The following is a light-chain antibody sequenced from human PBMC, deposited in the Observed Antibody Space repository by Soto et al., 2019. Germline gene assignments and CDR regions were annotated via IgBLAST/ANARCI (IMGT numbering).Light chain of an antibody. J-gene: IGLJ3*02. CDR2: EVT. CDR3: SSHTTLITVV. V-gene: IGLV2-14*02. Sequence: QSVLTQPASVSGSPGQSITISCTGTSSDVGSYNLVSWYQQHPGKAPKLMIYEVTNRPSGVSNRFSGSKSGNTASLTISGLRPEDEADYYCSSHTTLITVVFGGGTKLTVL. CDR1: SSDVGSYNL.